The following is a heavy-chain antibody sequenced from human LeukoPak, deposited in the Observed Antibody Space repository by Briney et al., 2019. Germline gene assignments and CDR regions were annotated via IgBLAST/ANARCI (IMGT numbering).Heavy chain of an antibody. J-gene: IGHJ4*02. CDR1: GYTFTSYY. D-gene: IGHD6-19*01. Sequence: ASVKVSCKASGYTFTSYYKHWVRQAPGQGLEWMGIINPSGGSTSYAQKFQGRVTMTRDTSTNTVYIELSSLRSEDTAVYYCARAGIAVPAHFDYWGQGTLVTVSS. CDR2: INPSGGST. CDR3: ARAGIAVPAHFDY. V-gene: IGHV1-46*01.